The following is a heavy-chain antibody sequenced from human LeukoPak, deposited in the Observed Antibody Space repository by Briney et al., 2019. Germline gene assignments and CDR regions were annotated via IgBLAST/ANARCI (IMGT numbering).Heavy chain of an antibody. Sequence: PGGSLRLSCAASGFTVSSNYMSWVRQAPGKGLEWVSVIYSGGSTYYADSVKGRFTISRDNAKNSLYLQMNSLRAEDTAVYYCARDRSGEQWLGIDYWGQGTLVTVSS. J-gene: IGHJ4*02. V-gene: IGHV3-53*01. CDR2: IYSGGST. D-gene: IGHD6-19*01. CDR3: ARDRSGEQWLGIDY. CDR1: GFTVSSNY.